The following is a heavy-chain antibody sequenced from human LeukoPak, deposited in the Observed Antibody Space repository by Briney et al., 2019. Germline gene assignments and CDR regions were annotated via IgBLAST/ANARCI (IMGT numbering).Heavy chain of an antibody. CDR1: GFTFSSYG. D-gene: IGHD2-8*01. J-gene: IGHJ4*02. Sequence: GGSLRLSCAASGFTFSSYGMHWVREAPGKGLEWVAFIQYDGSNKYYADSVKGRFPVSRDNSKNTLYLQMNSLRAEDTAVYYCARMGDYWGQGTLVTVSS. CDR3: ARMGDY. V-gene: IGHV3-30*02. CDR2: IQYDGSNK.